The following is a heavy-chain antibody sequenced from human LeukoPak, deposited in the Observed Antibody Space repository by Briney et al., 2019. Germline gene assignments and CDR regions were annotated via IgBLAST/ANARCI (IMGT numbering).Heavy chain of an antibody. V-gene: IGHV3-23*01. CDR3: AKTDYYDSSGYFDY. J-gene: IGHJ4*02. CDR2: ISGTGGTT. CDR1: GFTFSNYG. D-gene: IGHD3-22*01. Sequence: KSGGSLRLSCAASGFTFSNYGMSWVRQAPGKGLEWVSRISGTGGTTFYADSVKGRFTISRDNSKNTLYLQMNSLRAEDTAVYYCAKTDYYDSSGYFDYWGQGTLVTVSS.